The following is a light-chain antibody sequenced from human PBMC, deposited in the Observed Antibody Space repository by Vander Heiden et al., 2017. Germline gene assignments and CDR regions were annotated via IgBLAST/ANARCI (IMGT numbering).Light chain of an antibody. CDR2: KAS. CDR3: QQYNSWT. Sequence: DIQMTQSPSTLSASVGDRVTITCRASQSISNWLAWYQQKPGKAPKLLIYKASSLESGVPSRFSGSGSGTEFTLTISSLQPGDFATYYCQQYNSWTFGQGTKVEI. V-gene: IGKV1-5*03. J-gene: IGKJ1*01. CDR1: QSISNW.